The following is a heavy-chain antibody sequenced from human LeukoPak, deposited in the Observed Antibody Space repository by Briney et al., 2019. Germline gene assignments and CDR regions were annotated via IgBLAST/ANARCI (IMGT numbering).Heavy chain of an antibody. CDR2: IYYGENT. D-gene: IGHD3-22*01. V-gene: IGHV4-39*01. Sequence: SETLSLTCTASGGSISSGPYYWGWIRQPPGKGLEWIGNIYYGENTYYNPSLKSRVTISIDTSKNQFYLKLSSLTAADTAVYYCARRDDSGGYHKIFDYWGPGTLVTVSS. CDR1: GGSISSGPYY. CDR3: ARRDDSGGYHKIFDY. J-gene: IGHJ4*02.